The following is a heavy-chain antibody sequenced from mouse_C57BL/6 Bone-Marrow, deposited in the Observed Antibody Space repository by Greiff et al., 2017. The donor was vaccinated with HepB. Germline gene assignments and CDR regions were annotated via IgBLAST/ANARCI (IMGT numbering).Heavy chain of an antibody. Sequence: VMLVESGGGLVQPGGSLSLSCAASGFTFTDYYMSWVRQPPGKALEWLGFIRNKANGYTTEYSASVKGRFTISRDNSQSILYLQMNALRAEDSATYYCARSSYDGYIYYAMDYWGQGTSVTVSS. CDR1: GFTFTDYY. J-gene: IGHJ4*01. CDR3: ARSSYDGYIYYAMDY. V-gene: IGHV7-3*01. CDR2: IRNKANGYTT. D-gene: IGHD2-3*01.